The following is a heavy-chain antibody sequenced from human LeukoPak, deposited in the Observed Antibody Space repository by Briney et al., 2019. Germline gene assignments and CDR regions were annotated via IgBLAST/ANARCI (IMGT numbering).Heavy chain of an antibody. Sequence: GGSLRLSCAASGFIFSSYGMSWVRQAPGKGLEWVSAISGSGGSTYYADSVKGRFTISRDNSKNTLYLQMTSLRAEDTAVYYCARVLRYCSGGNCYSGGLGYMDVWGKGTTVTISS. J-gene: IGHJ6*03. CDR3: ARVLRYCSGGNCYSGGLGYMDV. CDR1: GFIFSSYG. D-gene: IGHD2-15*01. CDR2: ISGSGGST. V-gene: IGHV3-23*01.